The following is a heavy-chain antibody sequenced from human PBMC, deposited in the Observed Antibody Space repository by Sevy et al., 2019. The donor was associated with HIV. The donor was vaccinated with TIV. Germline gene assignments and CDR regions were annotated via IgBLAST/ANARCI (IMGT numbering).Heavy chain of an antibody. CDR1: GFSFSSYG. CDR2: ISSRSGAI. Sequence: GGSLRLSCAASGFSFSSYGMHWVRQAPGKGLEWVSSISSRSGAIHYADSVKGRFAISRDNGKNSLFLQMNTLRAEDTAVYYCATTKVTAHIESWGQGTLVTVSS. D-gene: IGHD4-17*01. CDR3: ATTKVTAHIES. J-gene: IGHJ4*02. V-gene: IGHV3-48*01.